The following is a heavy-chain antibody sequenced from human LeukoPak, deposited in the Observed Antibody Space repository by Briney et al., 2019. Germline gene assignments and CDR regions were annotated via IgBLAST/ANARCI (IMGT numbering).Heavy chain of an antibody. V-gene: IGHV5-51*01. J-gene: IGHJ5*02. CDR3: ARHLRLWQNWFDP. Sequence: GASLKISCKGSGYSFTNYWIGWVRQMPGKGPEWMGIIYPGDSDTRYSPSFQGQVTISADKSISTAYLQWSSLKASDTAMYYCARHLRLWQNWFDPWGQGTLVTVSS. D-gene: IGHD5-18*01. CDR1: GYSFTNYW. CDR2: IYPGDSDT.